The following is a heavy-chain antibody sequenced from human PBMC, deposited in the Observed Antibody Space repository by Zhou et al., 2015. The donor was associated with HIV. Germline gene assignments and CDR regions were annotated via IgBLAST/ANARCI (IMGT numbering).Heavy chain of an antibody. D-gene: IGHD7-27*01. CDR2: ESSLSLVQ. CDR1: GGTFSSYA. J-gene: IGHJ2*01. Sequence: QVQLVQSGAEVKKPGSSVKVSCKASGGTFSSYAISWVRQGPLDKGVEWMGGESSLSLVQQTTHRTSRARATITADKSTNTVYMELNSLRSEDTAAYYCAREGWGSWYFDLWGRGTLVRVSS. CDR3: AREGWGSWYFDL. V-gene: IGHV1-69*06.